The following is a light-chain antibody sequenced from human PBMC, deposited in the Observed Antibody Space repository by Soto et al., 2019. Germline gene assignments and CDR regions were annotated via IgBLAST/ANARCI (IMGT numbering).Light chain of an antibody. Sequence: DIVMTQSPDSLAVSLGERATINCKSSQSVLYSSNNKNYLAWYQQKPGQPPKLLIYWASTRESGVPDRFSGSGSGTDFTLAISSLQAEDVAVCYGQHYYSPPRTFGQATKLEIK. CDR3: QHYYSPPRT. J-gene: IGKJ2*01. V-gene: IGKV4-1*01. CDR1: QSVLYSSNNKNY. CDR2: WAS.